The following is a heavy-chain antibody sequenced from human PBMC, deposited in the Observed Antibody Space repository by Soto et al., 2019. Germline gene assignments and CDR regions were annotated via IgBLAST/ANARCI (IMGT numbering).Heavy chain of an antibody. D-gene: IGHD6-6*01. CDR3: AREVGEVDYSSSSDAFDI. J-gene: IGHJ3*02. V-gene: IGHV4-30-4*01. CDR1: GGSISSGDYY. Sequence: QVQLRESGPGLVKPSQTLSLTCSVSGGSISSGDYYWSWIRQSPGKGLEWIAYIYYSGIIYYNPSLKSRVTMSRDTSKNQFFLNLDSVTAADTAMYYCAREVGEVDYSSSSDAFDIWGQGTMVTVSS. CDR2: IYYSGII.